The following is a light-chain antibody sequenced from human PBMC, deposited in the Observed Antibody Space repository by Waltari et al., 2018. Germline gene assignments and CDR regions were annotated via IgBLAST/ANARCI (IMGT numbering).Light chain of an antibody. V-gene: IGKV3-20*01. Sequence: EIVLTQSPGTLSLSPGERATLSCRASQSVTSNSLAWYQQKPGQTPRLLIYAASRRATGNPDRFSGSGSGTDFTLTINRLEPEDFAVYYCQQYGNSPFTFGPGTKVDIK. CDR2: AAS. J-gene: IGKJ3*01. CDR1: QSVTSNS. CDR3: QQYGNSPFT.